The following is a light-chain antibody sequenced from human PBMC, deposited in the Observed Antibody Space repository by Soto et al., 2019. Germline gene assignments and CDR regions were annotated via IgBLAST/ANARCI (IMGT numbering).Light chain of an antibody. CDR3: LQDYNYPYT. CDR2: PSS. CDR1: QGIKND. Sequence: AIRMTQSPSSLSASVGDRVTITCRACQGIKNDLGWYQQRPGKAPKLLIYPSSTLQSGVPSRFSGSGSGTDFTLTISSLQPEDFATYYCLQDYNYPYTFGQGTKLEI. J-gene: IGKJ2*01. V-gene: IGKV1-6*01.